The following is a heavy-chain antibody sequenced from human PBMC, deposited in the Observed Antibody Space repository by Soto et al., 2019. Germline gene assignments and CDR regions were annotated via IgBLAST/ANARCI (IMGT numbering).Heavy chain of an antibody. J-gene: IGHJ3*02. D-gene: IGHD2-15*01. CDR2: IDWDDDK. Sequence: SGPTLVNPTPTLTLTCPFSGFSFTTGAMRVGWIRQPPGKALEWLARIDWDDDKFYSTSLKTRLTISKDTYKNQVVLTMTNMDPVDTAKYYCARIEVSGSAFDIWGQGTMVTVSS. CDR3: ARIEVSGSAFDI. CDR1: GFSFTTGAMR. V-gene: IGHV2-70*04.